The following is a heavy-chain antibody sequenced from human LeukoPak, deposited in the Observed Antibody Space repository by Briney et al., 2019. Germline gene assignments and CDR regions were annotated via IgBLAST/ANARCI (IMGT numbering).Heavy chain of an antibody. Sequence: PGGSLRLSCAASGFTFSSYSMNWVRQAPGKGLEWVSSISSSSSYIYYADSMKGRFTISRDNAKNSLYLQMNSLRAEDTAVYYCARKGRYCRGGSCYDFDYWGQGTLVTVSS. J-gene: IGHJ4*02. D-gene: IGHD2-15*01. CDR1: GFTFSSYS. V-gene: IGHV3-21*01. CDR2: ISSSSSYI. CDR3: ARKGRYCRGGSCYDFDY.